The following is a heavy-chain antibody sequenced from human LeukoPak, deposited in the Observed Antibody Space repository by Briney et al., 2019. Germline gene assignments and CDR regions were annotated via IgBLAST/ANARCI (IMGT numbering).Heavy chain of an antibody. CDR3: NTVGGVYDYVSLH. CDR1: GFTFSSAW. V-gene: IGHV3-15*01. CDR2: IKSKSDGGTT. Sequence: GGSLRLSCVASGFTFSSAWMNWVRQAPGKGLEWVGRIKSKSDGGTTDYAAPVKGKFTISRDDSKNTLYLQMNSLKSEDTAVYYCNTVGGVYDYVSLHWGQGTLVTVSS. J-gene: IGHJ1*01. D-gene: IGHD3-16*01.